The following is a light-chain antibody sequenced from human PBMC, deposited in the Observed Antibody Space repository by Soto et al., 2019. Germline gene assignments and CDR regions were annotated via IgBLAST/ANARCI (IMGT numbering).Light chain of an antibody. Sequence: EIVLTQSPATLSLSPGERATLSCRASQSISNYLAWYRQKPGQAPRLLIYDTSNRATGIPARFSGSGSGTDFTLTISSLEPEDFATYYCQHFYDYPHSFGPGTKVDI. V-gene: IGKV3-11*01. J-gene: IGKJ3*01. CDR1: QSISNY. CDR2: DTS. CDR3: QHFYDYPHS.